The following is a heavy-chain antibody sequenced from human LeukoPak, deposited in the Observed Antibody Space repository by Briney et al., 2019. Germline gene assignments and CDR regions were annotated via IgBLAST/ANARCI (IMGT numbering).Heavy chain of an antibody. D-gene: IGHD6-13*01. CDR2: INHSGST. CDR1: GGSFSGYY. V-gene: IGHV4-34*01. Sequence: SETLSLTCAVYGGSFSGYYWGWIRQPPGKGLEWIGEINHSGSTNYNPSLKSRVTISVDTSKNQFSLKLSSVTAADTAVYYCARGGGSSWTNWFDPWGQGTLVTVSS. J-gene: IGHJ5*02. CDR3: ARGGGSSWTNWFDP.